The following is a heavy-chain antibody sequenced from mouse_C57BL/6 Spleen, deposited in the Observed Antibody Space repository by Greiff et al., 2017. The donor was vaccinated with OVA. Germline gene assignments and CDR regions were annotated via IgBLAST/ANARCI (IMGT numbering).Heavy chain of an antibody. D-gene: IGHD1-1*01. Sequence: EVQLQQSGPELVKPGASVKISCKASGYSFTGYYMNWVKQSPEKSLEWIGEINPSTGGTTYNQKFTAKATLTVDKSSSTAYMQLKSLTSEDSAVYYCARGDYYGSSYWYFCVWGTGTTVTVSS. CDR1: GYSFTGYY. CDR2: INPSTGGT. CDR3: ARGDYYGSSYWYFCV. J-gene: IGHJ1*03. V-gene: IGHV1-42*01.